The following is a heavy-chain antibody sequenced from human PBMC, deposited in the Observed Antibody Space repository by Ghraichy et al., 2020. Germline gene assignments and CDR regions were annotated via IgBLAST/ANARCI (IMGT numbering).Heavy chain of an antibody. CDR3: ARDQTLYYRDSSGYYPDAFDI. D-gene: IGHD3-22*01. J-gene: IGHJ3*02. CDR1: GGTFSSYA. CDR2: IVPLIGAA. Sequence: SVKVSCKASGGTFSSYAISWVRQAPGQGLEWMGGIVPLIGAANYAQKFQGRVTITADESMSTAYIELSSLRSEDTAVYYCARDQTLYYRDSSGYYPDAFDIWGQGAMVTVSS. V-gene: IGHV1-69*13.